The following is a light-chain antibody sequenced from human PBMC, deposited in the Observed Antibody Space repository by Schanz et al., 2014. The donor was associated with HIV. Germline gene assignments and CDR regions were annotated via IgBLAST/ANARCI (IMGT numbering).Light chain of an antibody. CDR1: QTIGSSY. V-gene: IGKV3-20*01. Sequence: EIVLTQSPGTLSLSPGERATLSCRASQTIGSSYLAWYQQRPGQAPRLLIYGASSRATGIPDRFSGSGSGTDFTLTISRLEPEDFATYYCQHYDISRGTFGGGTKVEIK. J-gene: IGKJ4*01. CDR2: GAS. CDR3: QHYDISRGT.